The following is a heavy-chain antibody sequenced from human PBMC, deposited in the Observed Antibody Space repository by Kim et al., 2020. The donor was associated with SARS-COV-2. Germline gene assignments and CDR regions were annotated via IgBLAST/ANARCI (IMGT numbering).Heavy chain of an antibody. CDR2: ISSSSSYI. Sequence: GGSLRLSCAASGFTFSSYSMNWVRQAPGKGLEWVSSISSSSSYIYYADSVKGRFTISRDNAKNSLYLQMNSLGAEDTAVYYCARPTRGSGISFDYWGQGTMVTVSS. D-gene: IGHD3-10*01. CDR1: GFTFSSYS. V-gene: IGHV3-21*01. J-gene: IGHJ4*02. CDR3: ARPTRGSGISFDY.